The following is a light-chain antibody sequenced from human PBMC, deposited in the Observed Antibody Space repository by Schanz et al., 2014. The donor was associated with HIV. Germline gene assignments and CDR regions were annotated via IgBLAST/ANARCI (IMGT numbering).Light chain of an antibody. V-gene: IGLV2-14*03. CDR1: SSDIGAYNY. CDR2: DVT. Sequence: QSALTQPASVSGSPGQSITLSCTGSSSDIGAYNYVSWYQQHPDRAPKLLIFDVTNRPSGISPRFSGSKSGVTASLTISGFESSDEADYYCSSYANTDTVLFGGGTQLTV. J-gene: IGLJ2*01. CDR3: SSYANTDTVL.